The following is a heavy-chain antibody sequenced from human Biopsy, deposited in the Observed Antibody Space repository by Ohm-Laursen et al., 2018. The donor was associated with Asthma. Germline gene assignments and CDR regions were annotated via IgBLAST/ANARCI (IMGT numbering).Heavy chain of an antibody. CDR2: IYFSGNT. J-gene: IGHJ3*02. Sequence: GTLSLTCTVSGGSITSFYWSWIRQPPGRGLEWIGYIYFSGNTNYNPSLKSRVTISIDTSKNHFSLKLTSVTAADTAVYYCARGSGSSLSYLDAFDIWGQGTMVTVSS. D-gene: IGHD2-2*01. V-gene: IGHV4-59*01. CDR3: ARGSGSSLSYLDAFDI. CDR1: GGSITSFY.